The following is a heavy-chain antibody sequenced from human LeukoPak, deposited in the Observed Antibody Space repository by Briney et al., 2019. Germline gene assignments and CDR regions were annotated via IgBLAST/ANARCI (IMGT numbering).Heavy chain of an antibody. CDR1: DGSISDYY. Sequence: SETLSLTCTVSDGSISDYYWSWIRQPPGKGLEWIGYIYHSGHTNYNPSLKSRVTISVDTSKNQFSLKLSSVTAADTTVYYCASRSSGRYLYDAFDIWGQGTMVTVSS. D-gene: IGHD1-26*01. J-gene: IGHJ3*02. V-gene: IGHV4-59*08. CDR2: IYHSGHT. CDR3: ASRSSGRYLYDAFDI.